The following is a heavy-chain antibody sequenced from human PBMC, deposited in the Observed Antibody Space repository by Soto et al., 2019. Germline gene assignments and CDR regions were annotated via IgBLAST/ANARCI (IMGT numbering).Heavy chain of an antibody. V-gene: IGHV3-23*01. Sequence: EVQLLESGGGLVQPGGSLRLSCAASGFTFSSYVMSWVRQAPGKGLEWVSAISTSGGTTYYADSVKGRFTISRDNSKNTLYLQMNSLRAEDTAVYYCANSPIAVAGMTYYFDYWGQGTLVTVSS. CDR2: ISTSGGTT. CDR1: GFTFSSYV. CDR3: ANSPIAVAGMTYYFDY. J-gene: IGHJ4*02. D-gene: IGHD6-19*01.